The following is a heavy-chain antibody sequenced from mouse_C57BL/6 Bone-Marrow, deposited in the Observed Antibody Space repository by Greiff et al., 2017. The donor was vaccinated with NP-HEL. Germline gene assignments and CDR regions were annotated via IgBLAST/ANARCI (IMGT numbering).Heavy chain of an antibody. CDR3: ARERIYYGSSYSWYFDV. Sequence: QVQLKQSGAELARPGASVKLSCKASGYTFTSYGISWVKQRTGQGLEWIGEIYPRSGNTYYNEKFKGKATLTADKSSSTAYMELRSLTSEDSAVYFCARERIYYGSSYSWYFDVWCTGTTVTVSS. CDR1: GYTFTSYG. J-gene: IGHJ1*03. D-gene: IGHD1-1*01. V-gene: IGHV1-81*01. CDR2: IYPRSGNT.